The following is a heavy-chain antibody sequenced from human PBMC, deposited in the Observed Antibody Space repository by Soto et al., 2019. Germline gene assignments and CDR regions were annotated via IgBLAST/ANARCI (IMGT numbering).Heavy chain of an antibody. D-gene: IGHD6-19*01. J-gene: IGHJ3*02. CDR1: GFTVSSNY. CDR3: ASFNSGYSSGWYSYAFDI. CDR2: IYSGGST. V-gene: IGHV3-66*01. Sequence: EVQLVESGGGLVQPGGSLRLSCAASGFTVSSNYMSWVRQAPGKGLEWVSVIYSGGSTYYADSVKGRFTISRDNSKNTLYLQMNRLSAEDTAVYYCASFNSGYSSGWYSYAFDIWGQGTMVTVSS.